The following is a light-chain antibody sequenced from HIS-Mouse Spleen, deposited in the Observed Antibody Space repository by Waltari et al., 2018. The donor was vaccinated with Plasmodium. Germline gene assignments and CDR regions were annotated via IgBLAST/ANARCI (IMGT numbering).Light chain of an antibody. CDR3: QQYNNWPLT. J-gene: IGKJ4*01. Sequence: EIVMTQSPATLSVSPGERATLSCRASQSVSSNLAWYQQKPGQAPRPRIYGASTRATGIPARFSGSGSGTELTLTISSMQSEDFAVYYCQQYNNWPLTFGGGTKVEIK. V-gene: IGKV3-15*01. CDR2: GAS. CDR1: QSVSSN.